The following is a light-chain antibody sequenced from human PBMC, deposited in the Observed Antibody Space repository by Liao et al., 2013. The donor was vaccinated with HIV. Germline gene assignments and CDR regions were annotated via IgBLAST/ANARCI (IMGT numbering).Light chain of an antibody. V-gene: IGLV3-1*01. CDR2: QDT. CDR1: RLGDKY. J-gene: IGLJ3*02. CDR3: QVWDSSSDHRV. Sequence: SYAVTQPPSVSVSPGQTASITCSGDRLGDKYACWYQQRPGQSPVLVIYQDTKRPSGIPARFSGSNSGNTATLTISGTQAMDEADYYCQVWDSSSDHRVFGGGTKLTVL.